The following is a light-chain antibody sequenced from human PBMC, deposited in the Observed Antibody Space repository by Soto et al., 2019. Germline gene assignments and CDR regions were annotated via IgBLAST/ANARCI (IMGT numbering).Light chain of an antibody. Sequence: EIVLTQSPCTLSFSPWERSTLSCRASQSVSSSYLAWYQQKPGQAPRLLIYGVSSRATGIPDRFSGSGSGTDFTLTISRLEPEDFAVYSCQQYGSSPLTFGGGTKVDIK. V-gene: IGKV3-20*01. CDR3: QQYGSSPLT. CDR1: QSVSSSY. CDR2: GVS. J-gene: IGKJ4*01.